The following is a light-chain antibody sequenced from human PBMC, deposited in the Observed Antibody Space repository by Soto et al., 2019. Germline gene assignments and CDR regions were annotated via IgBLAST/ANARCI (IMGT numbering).Light chain of an antibody. CDR3: SSYTSSSTLGV. J-gene: IGLJ2*01. CDR2: DVS. V-gene: IGLV2-14*01. Sequence: SALTQPASVSGSPGQSITISCTGTSSYVGGYNYVSWYQQHPGKAPKLMIYDVSNRPSGVSNRFSGSKSGNTASLTISGLQAEDEADYYCSSYTSSSTLGVFGGGTKVTVL. CDR1: SSYVGGYNY.